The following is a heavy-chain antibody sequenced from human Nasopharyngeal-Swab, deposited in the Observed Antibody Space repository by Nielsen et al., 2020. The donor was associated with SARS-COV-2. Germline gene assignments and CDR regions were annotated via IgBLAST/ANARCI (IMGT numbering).Heavy chain of an antibody. CDR2: IKQDGSEE. J-gene: IGHJ3*02. CDR1: GFTFSSYW. CDR3: ATYYDILTGYSEAFDI. V-gene: IGHV3-7*01. Sequence: GEALKISCAASGFTFSSYWMSWVRQAPGKGLEWVANIKQDGSEEYYVDSVKGRFTISRDNAKNSLYLQMNSLRAEDTAVYYCATYYDILTGYSEAFDIWGQGTMVTVSS. D-gene: IGHD3-9*01.